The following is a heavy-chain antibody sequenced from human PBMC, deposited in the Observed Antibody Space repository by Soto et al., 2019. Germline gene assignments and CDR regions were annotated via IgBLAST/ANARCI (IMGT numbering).Heavy chain of an antibody. J-gene: IGHJ6*03. V-gene: IGHV6-1*01. CDR1: GDSVSSNSAA. D-gene: IGHD1-7*01. CDR2: TYYRSSWYN. Sequence: SQTLSLTCAISGDSVSSNSAAWNWIRQSPSRGLEWLGMTYYRSSWYNDYAVSVRSRITVNPDTSKNQFSLQLTSVTPEDTAVYYCAGTTSHYWYYMDVWGKGTTVTVSS. CDR3: AGTTSHYWYYMDV.